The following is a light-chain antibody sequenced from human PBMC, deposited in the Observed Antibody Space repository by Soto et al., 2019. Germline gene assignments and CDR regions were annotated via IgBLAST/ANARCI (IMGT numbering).Light chain of an antibody. Sequence: QSALTQPPSASGSPGQSVTISCTGTSSDIGAYNYVSWYQQHPGKVPKLLIYEVSKWPSGVPDRFSGSSSGADRYLTISNLQSGDEADYYCQTWGTGIQGAFGGGTKVTVL. CDR2: EVS. V-gene: IGLV2-8*01. CDR1: SSDIGAYNY. CDR3: QTWGTGIQGA. J-gene: IGLJ3*02.